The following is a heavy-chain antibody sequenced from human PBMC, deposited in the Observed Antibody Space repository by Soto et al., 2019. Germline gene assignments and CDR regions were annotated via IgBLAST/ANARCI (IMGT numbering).Heavy chain of an antibody. V-gene: IGHV3-33*01. CDR3: AIGGKWELLLRL. J-gene: IGHJ4*02. CDR2: IWYDGSVR. D-gene: IGHD1-26*01. Sequence: QVQLVESGGGVVRPGTSLRLSCEGSGFSFSDYGMNWVRQAPGKGLEWVAVIWYDGSVRRYADSVKGRFTISRDISNNTLYLQMNSQRVEDTAVYFCAIGGKWELLLRLWGQGTLVSVSS. CDR1: GFSFSDYG.